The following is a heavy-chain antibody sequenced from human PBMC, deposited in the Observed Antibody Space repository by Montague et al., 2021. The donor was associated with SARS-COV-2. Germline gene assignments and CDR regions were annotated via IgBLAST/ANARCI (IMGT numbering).Heavy chain of an antibody. CDR1: GGSISSDY. J-gene: IGHJ4*02. V-gene: IGHV4-59*08. CDR3: ARHYDHSSRVDS. Sequence: SETLSRTCTVSGGSISSDYWTWIRQPPGKGLEWIGFVYYRGNTYYNPSLRGRVTISVDTSSNHFSLTLSSVTAADTAIYYCARHYDHSSRVDSWGQGTLVTVSS. CDR2: VYYRGNT. D-gene: IGHD3-16*01.